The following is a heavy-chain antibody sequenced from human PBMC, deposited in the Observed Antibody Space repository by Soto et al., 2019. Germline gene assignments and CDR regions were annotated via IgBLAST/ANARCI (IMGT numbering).Heavy chain of an antibody. CDR2: ISYDGSNK. V-gene: IGHV3-30*18. J-gene: IGHJ4*02. CDR1: GFTSSSYG. CDR3: AKDLTFLDQYYFDY. Sequence: PGGSLRLSCAASGFTSSSYGMHWVRQAPGKGLEWVAVISYDGSNKYYADSVKGRFTISRDNSKNTLYLQMNSLRAEDTAVYYCAKDLTFLDQYYFDYWGQGTLVTVPS. D-gene: IGHD3-3*01.